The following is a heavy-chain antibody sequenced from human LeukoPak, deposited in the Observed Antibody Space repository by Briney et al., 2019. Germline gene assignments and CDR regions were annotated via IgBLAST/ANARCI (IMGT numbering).Heavy chain of an antibody. D-gene: IGHD2-15*01. CDR1: GGSISGYY. J-gene: IGHJ4*01. Sequence: SETLSLTCTVSGGSISGYYWSWIRQPPGKGLEWIGYISDSGGTNYNPSLKSRVTISIDTSKNQLSLNLKSVTAADTAVYYCARDRDVDDFDSWGHGTLVTVSS. CDR3: ARDRDVDDFDS. CDR2: ISDSGGT. V-gene: IGHV4-59*12.